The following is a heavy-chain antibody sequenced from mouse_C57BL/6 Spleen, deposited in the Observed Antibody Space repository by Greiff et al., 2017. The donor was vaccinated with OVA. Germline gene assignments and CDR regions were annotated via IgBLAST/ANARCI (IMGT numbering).Heavy chain of an antibody. CDR3: ARDCGYFDV. J-gene: IGHJ1*03. Sequence: EVQGVESGGDLVKPGGSLKLSCAASGFTFSSYGMSWVRQTPDKRLEWVATISSGGSYTYYPDSVKGRFTISRDNAKNTLYLQMSSLKSEDTAMYYCARDCGYFDVWGTGTTVTVSS. CDR2: ISSGGSYT. V-gene: IGHV5-6*01. CDR1: GFTFSSYG.